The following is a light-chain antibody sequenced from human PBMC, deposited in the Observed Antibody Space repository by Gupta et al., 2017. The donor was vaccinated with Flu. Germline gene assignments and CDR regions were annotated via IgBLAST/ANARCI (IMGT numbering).Light chain of an antibody. Sequence: EIVLTQSLGSLSLSPGERATLSCRASQTVAGSFLAWYQQQPGQAPRLLIYGASTRAAGIPDRFSGSGSGTDFTLTISRLEPEDFAVYYCQQYGSSPAYSFGQGTKLE. CDR3: QQYGSSPAYS. V-gene: IGKV3-20*01. CDR2: GAS. J-gene: IGKJ2*01. CDR1: QTVAGSF.